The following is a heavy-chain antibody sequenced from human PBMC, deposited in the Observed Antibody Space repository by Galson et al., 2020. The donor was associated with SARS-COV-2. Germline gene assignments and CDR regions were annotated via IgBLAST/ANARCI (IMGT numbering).Heavy chain of an antibody. CDR3: ARHENDWYSQFHY. Sequence: GESLKISCKGSGYSFTSYWIGWVRQMPGKGLEWMGIIYPGDSDIRYSPSFQGQVTISADKSISTAYLQWSSLKASDTAMYYCARHENDWYSQFHYWGQGTLVTVSS. CDR1: GYSFTSYW. D-gene: IGHD3-9*01. CDR2: IYPGDSDI. J-gene: IGHJ4*02. V-gene: IGHV5-51*01.